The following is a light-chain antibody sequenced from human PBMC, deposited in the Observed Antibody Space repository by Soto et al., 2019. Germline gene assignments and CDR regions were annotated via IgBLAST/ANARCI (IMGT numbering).Light chain of an antibody. CDR2: EGS. CDR1: SSDVGSYNL. J-gene: IGLJ2*01. V-gene: IGLV2-23*01. CDR3: CSYAGSSTHVV. Sequence: QAASVSGSPGQSITISCTGTSSDVGSYNLVSWHQQHPGKAPKLMIYEGSKRPSGVSNRFSGSKSGNTASLTISGLQAEDEADYYCCSYAGSSTHVVFGGGTKLTVL.